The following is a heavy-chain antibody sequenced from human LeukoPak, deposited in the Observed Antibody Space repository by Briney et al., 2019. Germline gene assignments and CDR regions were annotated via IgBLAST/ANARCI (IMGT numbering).Heavy chain of an antibody. V-gene: IGHV4-31*03. J-gene: IGHJ4*02. D-gene: IGHD6-13*01. Sequence: SETLSPTCTVSGGSISSGGYYWSWIRQHPGKGLEWIGYIYYSGSTYYNPSLKSRVAISVDTSKNQFSLKLSSVTAADTAVYYCASAFDIAAAGFDYWGQGTLVTVSS. CDR2: IYYSGST. CDR1: GGSISSGGYY. CDR3: ASAFDIAAAGFDY.